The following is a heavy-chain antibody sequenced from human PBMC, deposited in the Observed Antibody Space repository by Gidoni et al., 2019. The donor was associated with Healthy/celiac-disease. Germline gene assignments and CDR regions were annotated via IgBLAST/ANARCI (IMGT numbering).Heavy chain of an antibody. D-gene: IGHD3-22*01. V-gene: IGHV3-15*01. Sequence: EVQLLDSGGGLVKPGGSLRLSCSASGFTFSNAWMSWVRQAPGKGLEWVGRIKSKTDGVPTDYAAPVKGRFTISRDDSKNTMYLQMNSLKTEDTAVYYCTTDRAVYYDSSGWEYFQHWGQGTLVTVSS. J-gene: IGHJ1*01. CDR2: IKSKTDGVPT. CDR1: GFTFSNAW. CDR3: TTDRAVYYDSSGWEYFQH.